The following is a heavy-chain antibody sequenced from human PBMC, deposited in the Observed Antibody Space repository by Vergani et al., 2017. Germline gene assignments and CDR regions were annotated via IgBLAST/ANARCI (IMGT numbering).Heavy chain of an antibody. CDR2: IRYDGSNK. V-gene: IGHV3-30*02. D-gene: IGHD6-19*01. J-gene: IGHJ5*02. CDR3: AKIAVAGPHWFDP. CDR1: GFTFSSYG. Sequence: QVQLVESGGGVVQPGGSLRLSCAASGFTFSSYGMHWVRQAPGMGLEWVAFIRYDGSNKYYADSVKGRFSISRDNSKNTLYLQMNSLRAEDTAVYYCAKIAVAGPHWFDPWGQGTLVTVSS.